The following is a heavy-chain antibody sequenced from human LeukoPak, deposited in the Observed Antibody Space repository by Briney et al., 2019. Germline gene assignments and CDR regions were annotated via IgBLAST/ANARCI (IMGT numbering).Heavy chain of an antibody. D-gene: IGHD3-9*01. V-gene: IGHV4-4*02. J-gene: IGHJ5*02. CDR1: GGSISSSNW. CDR3: ARVATYYDILTGRFDP. Sequence: SETLSLTCAVSGGSISSSNWWSWVRQPPGKGLEWIGEIYHSGSTNYNPSLKSRVTISVDKSKNQFSLKLGSVTAADTAVYYCARVATYYDILTGRFDPWGQGTLVTVSS. CDR2: IYHSGST.